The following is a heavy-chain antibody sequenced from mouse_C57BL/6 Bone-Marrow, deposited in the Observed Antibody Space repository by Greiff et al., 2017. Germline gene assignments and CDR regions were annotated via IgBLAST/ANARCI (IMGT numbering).Heavy chain of an antibody. CDR2: IRNKANGYTT. D-gene: IGHD4-1*02. CDR3: ARLPQLGQDWYFDV. CDR1: GFTFTDYY. V-gene: IGHV7-3*01. J-gene: IGHJ1*03. Sequence: EVTVVESGGGLVQPGGSLSLSCAASGFTFTDYYMSWVRQPPGKALEWLGFIRNKANGYTTEYSASVKGRFTISRDNSQSILYLQMNALRAEDSATYYCARLPQLGQDWYFDVWGTGTTVTVSS.